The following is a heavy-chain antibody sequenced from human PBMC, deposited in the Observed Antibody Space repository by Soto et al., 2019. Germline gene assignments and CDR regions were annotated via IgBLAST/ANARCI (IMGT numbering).Heavy chain of an antibody. CDR2: IYRTGST. CDR3: ASRDPGTSVDY. V-gene: IGHV4-4*02. J-gene: IGHJ4*02. D-gene: IGHD1-7*01. Sequence: SETLSLTCAVSGASFTSNDWWTWVRQPPGRGLEWIGEIYRTGSTNYNPSLKSRVTISLDKSENQFSLKVTSLTAADTAVYYCASRDPGTSVDYWGQGTLVTVSS. CDR1: GASFTSNDW.